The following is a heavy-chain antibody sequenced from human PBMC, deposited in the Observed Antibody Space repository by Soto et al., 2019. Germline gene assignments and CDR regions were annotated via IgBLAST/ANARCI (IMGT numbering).Heavy chain of an antibody. Sequence: SETLSLTCAVYGGSFSGYYWIRIRQPPGKGLEWIGEINHSGSTNYNPSLKSRVTISVDTSKNQFSLRLDSVTAADTAVYYCARSSITPRLFMYPFDYWGQGILVTVSS. V-gene: IGHV4-34*01. CDR2: INHSGST. CDR3: ARSSITPRLFMYPFDY. D-gene: IGHD6-6*01. J-gene: IGHJ4*02. CDR1: GGSFSGYY.